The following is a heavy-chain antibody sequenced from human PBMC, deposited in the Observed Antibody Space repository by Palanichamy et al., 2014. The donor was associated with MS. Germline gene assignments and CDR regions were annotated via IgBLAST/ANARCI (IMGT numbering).Heavy chain of an antibody. CDR1: GFNFRTYA. CDR3: VRIYCTSTDCYLDY. V-gene: IGHV3-30*04. D-gene: IGHD2-2*01. CDR2: ISYDGSME. Sequence: QVQLVESGGVMVQPGRSLRLSCAASGFNFRTYAMHWVRQAPGKGLEWVAVISYDGSMEYYIDSVKGRFTISRDNAKNSMSLQMNSLRAEDTAVYYCVRIYCTSTDCYLDYWGQGTLVTVSS. J-gene: IGHJ4*02.